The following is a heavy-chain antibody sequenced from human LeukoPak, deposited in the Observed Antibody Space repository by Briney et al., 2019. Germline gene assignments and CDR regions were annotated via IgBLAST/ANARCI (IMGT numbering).Heavy chain of an antibody. V-gene: IGHV3-74*01. CDR2: INSDGSST. D-gene: IGHD3-10*01. J-gene: IGHJ4*02. CDR1: GFTFSSYW. Sequence: SGGSLRLSCAASGFTFSSYWMHWVRQAPGKGLVWVSRINSDGSSTSYADSVKGRFTTSRDNAKNTLYLQMNSLRAEDTAVYYCAREGDLYYFDYWGQGTLVTVSS. CDR3: AREGDLYYFDY.